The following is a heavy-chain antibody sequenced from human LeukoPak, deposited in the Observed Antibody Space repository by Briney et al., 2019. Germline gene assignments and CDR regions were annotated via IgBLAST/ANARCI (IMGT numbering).Heavy chain of an antibody. Sequence: GGSLRLSCVASGFTFSSYGMHWVRQAPGKGLEWVAFIRYDGSNKYYADSVKGRFTISRDNSKNTLYLQMNSLRAEDTAVYYCAKDGQYYYGSGWFDPWGQGTLVTVSS. J-gene: IGHJ5*02. CDR2: IRYDGSNK. D-gene: IGHD3-10*01. CDR3: AKDGQYYYGSGWFDP. CDR1: GFTFSSYG. V-gene: IGHV3-30*02.